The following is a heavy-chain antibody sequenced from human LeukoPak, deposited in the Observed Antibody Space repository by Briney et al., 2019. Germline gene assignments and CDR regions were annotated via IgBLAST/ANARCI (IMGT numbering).Heavy chain of an antibody. D-gene: IGHD1-26*01. V-gene: IGHV4-59*01. CDR2: IYYSGST. CDR1: GGSISSYY. Sequence: SETLSLTCTVSGGSISSYYWSWIRQPPGKGLEWIGYIYYSGSTNYNPSLKSRVTISVDTSKNQFSLKLSSVTAADTAVYYCASRTNSGSSFDYWGQGTLVTVSS. J-gene: IGHJ4*02. CDR3: ASRTNSGSSFDY.